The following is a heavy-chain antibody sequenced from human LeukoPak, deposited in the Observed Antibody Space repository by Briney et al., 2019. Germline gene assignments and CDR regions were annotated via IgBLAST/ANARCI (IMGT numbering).Heavy chain of an antibody. Sequence: SVKVSCKASGYTFTGYYMHWVRQAPGQGLEWMGRIIPVFDTAKYAQNFQGRVTMTTDESSSTAYMELYSLRSEDTAVYYCALSAEKQLVYFDFWGQGTLVTVSS. CDR1: GYTFTGYY. CDR2: IIPVFDTA. J-gene: IGHJ4*02. D-gene: IGHD6-13*01. V-gene: IGHV1-69*05. CDR3: ALSAEKQLVYFDF.